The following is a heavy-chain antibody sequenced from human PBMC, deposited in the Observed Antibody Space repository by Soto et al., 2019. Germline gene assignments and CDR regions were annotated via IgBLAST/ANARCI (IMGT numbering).Heavy chain of an antibody. CDR3: ARLRSGWYSGHNGFDP. CDR2: IYFSGTT. CDR1: GDSISSTTYY. D-gene: IGHD6-19*01. Sequence: QLQLQESGPGLVKTSETLSLICTVSGDSISSTTYYWAWIRQPPGKGLEWIGNIYFSGTTSYNSSLKSRVTMSIETSKNQVSLKLNSVSAADTACYYCARLRSGWYSGHNGFDPWGQGIRVTVSS. V-gene: IGHV4-39*01. J-gene: IGHJ5*02.